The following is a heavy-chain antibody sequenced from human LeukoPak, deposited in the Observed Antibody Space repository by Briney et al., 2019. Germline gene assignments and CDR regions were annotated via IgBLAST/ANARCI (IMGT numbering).Heavy chain of an antibody. V-gene: IGHV1-2*02. CDR2: IFPNNGNT. Sequence: GASVKVSCKASGYTFTFYYIHWVRQAPGQGLEWMGWIFPNNGNTKYAQKFQGRFTMTRDTSISTAYMELTRLRSDDTAVYYCASDTYYYGSGSSGPSDIWGQGTMVTVSS. CDR1: GYTFTFYY. J-gene: IGHJ3*02. CDR3: ASDTYYYGSGSSGPSDI. D-gene: IGHD3-10*01.